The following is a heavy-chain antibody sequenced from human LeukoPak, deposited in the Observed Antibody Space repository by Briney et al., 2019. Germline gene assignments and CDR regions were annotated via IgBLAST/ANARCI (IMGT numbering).Heavy chain of an antibody. CDR2: IRSKANSYAT. CDR1: GFTFSGSA. J-gene: IGHJ5*02. Sequence: RTGGSLRLSCAASGFTFSGSAMHWVRQASGKGLGWVGRIRSKANSYATAYAASVKGRFTISRDDSKNTAYLQMNSLKTEDTAVYYCTRPQYDILTGSSPPNWFDPWGQGTLVTVSS. V-gene: IGHV3-73*01. CDR3: TRPQYDILTGSSPPNWFDP. D-gene: IGHD3-9*01.